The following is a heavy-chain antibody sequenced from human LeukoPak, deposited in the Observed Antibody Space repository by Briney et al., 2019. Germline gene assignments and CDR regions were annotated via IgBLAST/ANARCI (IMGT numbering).Heavy chain of an antibody. Sequence: SETLSLTCTVSGGSISSSSYYWGWIRQPPGKGLEWIGSIYYSGSTYYNPSLKSRVTISVDTSKNQFSLKLSSVTAADTAVYYCARHMEYYYDSSAASWFDPWGQGTLVTVSS. V-gene: IGHV4-39*01. D-gene: IGHD3-22*01. CDR1: GGSISSSSYY. CDR3: ARHMEYYYDSSAASWFDP. CDR2: IYYSGST. J-gene: IGHJ5*02.